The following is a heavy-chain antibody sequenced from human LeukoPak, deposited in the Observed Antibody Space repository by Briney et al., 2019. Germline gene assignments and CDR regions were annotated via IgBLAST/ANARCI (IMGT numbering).Heavy chain of an antibody. CDR2: IRSKANSYTT. V-gene: IGHV3-72*01. CDR1: GFIFSDHY. D-gene: IGHD2-21*02. J-gene: IGHJ4*02. CDR3: ALVRKGDCPY. Sequence: GGSLRLSCAASGFIFSDHYMGWVRQAPGKGLEWVGRIRSKANSYTTQYAASVTGRFTISRDDSKNSLYLQMNSLKTEDTAVYYCALVRKGDCPYWSQGTLVTVSS.